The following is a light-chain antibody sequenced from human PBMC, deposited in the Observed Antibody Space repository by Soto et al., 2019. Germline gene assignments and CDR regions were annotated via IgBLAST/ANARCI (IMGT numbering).Light chain of an antibody. CDR3: QQRSNWPRT. CDR2: DAS. J-gene: IGKJ1*01. V-gene: IGKV3-11*01. Sequence: EIVLTQSPATLSLSPGERATLSCRASQSVSTYLAWFQQLPGQAPRLLIYDASNRATGTPARFSGSGSGTDFTLTISSLEPEDFAVYYCQQRSNWPRTFGQGTKVDIK. CDR1: QSVSTY.